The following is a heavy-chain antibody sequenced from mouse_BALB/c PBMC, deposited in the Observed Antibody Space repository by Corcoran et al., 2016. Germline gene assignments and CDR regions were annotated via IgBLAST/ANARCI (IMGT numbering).Heavy chain of an antibody. CDR2: IDPANGNT. V-gene: IGHV14-3*02. Sequence: EVQLQQSAAELVKPGASVKLSCTASGFNIKDTYMNWVKQRPEQGLEWIGRIDPANGNTKYDPKFQGKATITADTSSNTAYLQLSSLTSEDTAVYYCVRGYGSLAWFAYWGQGTLVTVSA. D-gene: IGHD1-1*01. J-gene: IGHJ3*01. CDR3: VRGYGSLAWFAY. CDR1: GFNIKDTY.